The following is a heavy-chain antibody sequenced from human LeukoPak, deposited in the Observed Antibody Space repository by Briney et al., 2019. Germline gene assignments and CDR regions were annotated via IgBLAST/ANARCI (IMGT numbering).Heavy chain of an antibody. CDR3: AGGVRTPQLHFDY. V-gene: IGHV4-30-2*01. D-gene: IGHD1-1*01. CDR2: IYHSGST. J-gene: IGHJ4*02. Sequence: SETLSLTCTVSGGSISSGGYYWSWIRQPRGKGLEWIGYIYHSGSTYYNPSLKSRVTISVDRSKNQFSLKLSSVTAADTAVYYCAGGVRTPQLHFDYWGQGTLVTVSS. CDR1: GGSISSGGYY.